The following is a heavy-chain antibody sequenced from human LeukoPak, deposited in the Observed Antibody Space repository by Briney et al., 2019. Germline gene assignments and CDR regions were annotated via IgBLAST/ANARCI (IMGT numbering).Heavy chain of an antibody. J-gene: IGHJ4*02. Sequence: PGGSLRLSCAASGFTVSSNEMSWVRQAPGKGLEWVSAISGSGGGTYYADSVKGRFTISRDNSKNTLYLQMNSLRAEDTAVYYCAKAEGITMIVVVITPFDYWGQGTLVTVSS. CDR1: GFTVSSNE. V-gene: IGHV3-23*01. CDR2: ISGSGGGT. CDR3: AKAEGITMIVVVITPFDY. D-gene: IGHD3-22*01.